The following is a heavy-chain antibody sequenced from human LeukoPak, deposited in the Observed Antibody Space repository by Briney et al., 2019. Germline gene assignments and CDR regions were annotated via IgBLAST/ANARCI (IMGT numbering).Heavy chain of an antibody. Sequence: PSETLSLTCTVSGGCISGSSYYWVWIRQPPGKGLEWIGTIYFGGTTYYNPSLKSRVTISGDTSKNQFSLKFNSVTAADTAVYYCARLASYFDFWGQGTLVTVSS. J-gene: IGHJ4*02. CDR1: GGCISGSSYY. V-gene: IGHV4-39*01. CDR2: IYFGGTT. CDR3: ARLASYFDF.